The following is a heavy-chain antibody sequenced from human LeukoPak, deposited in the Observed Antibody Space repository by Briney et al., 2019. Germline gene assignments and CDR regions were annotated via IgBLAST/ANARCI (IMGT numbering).Heavy chain of an antibody. D-gene: IGHD5-12*01. CDR3: AREGGNVDIVATIHPDAFDI. CDR1: GYTFTSYG. J-gene: IGHJ3*02. Sequence: GASVKVSCKASGYTFTSYGISWVRQAPGQGLEWMGGIIPIFGTANYAQKFQGRVTITADESTSTAYMELSSLRSEDTAVYYCAREGGNVDIVATIHPDAFDIWGQGTMVTVSS. V-gene: IGHV1-69*13. CDR2: IIPIFGTA.